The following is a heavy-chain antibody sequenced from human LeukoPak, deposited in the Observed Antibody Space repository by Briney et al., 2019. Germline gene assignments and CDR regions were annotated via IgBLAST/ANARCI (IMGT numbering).Heavy chain of an antibody. CDR1: GLSVSHNY. V-gene: IGHV3-66*01. CDR3: ARESNRRLHYYGIDV. D-gene: IGHD2-15*01. J-gene: IGHJ6*02. CDR2: IRSDTGT. Sequence: GRSLRLSCAASGLSVSHNYMTWVRQAPGKGLGWVSMIRSDTGTDYADSVKGRFTISRDNSNNTLFLQMNSLRAEDTAVYYCARESNRRLHYYGIDVWGLGTTVTVSS.